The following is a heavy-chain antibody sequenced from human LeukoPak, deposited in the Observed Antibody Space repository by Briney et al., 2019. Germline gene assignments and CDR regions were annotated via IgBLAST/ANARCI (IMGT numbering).Heavy chain of an antibody. D-gene: IGHD7-27*01. J-gene: IGHJ4*02. CDR1: GFTFSSYS. CDR3: ARVLGNLGSRFDY. Sequence: GGSLRLSCAASGFTFSSYSTNWVRQAPGKGLEWVSSISTSSNFIYYADSVKGRFTISRDNAKNSLYLQMNSLRAEDTAVYYCARVLGNLGSRFDYWGQGTPVTVSS. CDR2: ISTSSNFI. V-gene: IGHV3-21*01.